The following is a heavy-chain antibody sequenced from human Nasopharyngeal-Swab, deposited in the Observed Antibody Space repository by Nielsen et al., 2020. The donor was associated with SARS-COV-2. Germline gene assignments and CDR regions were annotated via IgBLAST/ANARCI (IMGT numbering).Heavy chain of an antibody. Sequence: SVKVSCKASGGTFGSYAFSWVRQAPGQGLEWMGRIIPIVGIATYAQKFEGRVTITADKSTSTAYMELSSLRSEDTAVYYCARGGGEQWLVRGAYYFDYWGQGTLVTVSS. CDR2: IIPIVGIA. J-gene: IGHJ4*02. CDR3: ARGGGEQWLVRGAYYFDY. D-gene: IGHD6-19*01. CDR1: GGTFGSYA. V-gene: IGHV1-69*04.